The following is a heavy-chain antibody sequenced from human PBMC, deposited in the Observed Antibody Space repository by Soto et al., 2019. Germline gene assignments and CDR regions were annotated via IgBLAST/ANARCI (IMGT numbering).Heavy chain of an antibody. CDR1: GFTFSSYA. V-gene: IGHV3-23*01. J-gene: IGHJ4*02. CDR2: ISGSGGST. CDR3: AKDVNRIVVVPAVPYYFDY. Sequence: EVQLLESGGGLVQPGGSLRLSCAASGFTFSSYAMSWVRQAPGKGLEWVSAISGSGGSTYYADSVKGRFTISRDNSKNTLYLQMNSLRAEDTAVYYCAKDVNRIVVVPAVPYYFDYWGQGTLVTVSS. D-gene: IGHD2-2*01.